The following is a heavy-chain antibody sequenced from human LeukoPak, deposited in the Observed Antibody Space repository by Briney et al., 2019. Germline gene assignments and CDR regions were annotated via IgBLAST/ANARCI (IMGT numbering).Heavy chain of an antibody. V-gene: IGHV1-69*06. CDR2: IIPIFGTX. D-gene: IGHD3-10*01. J-gene: IGHJ4*02. CDR3: AAGTYYSLTTVY. Sequence: SVKVSCKASGGTFSSYAISWVRQAPGQGLEWMGGIIPIFGTXNXAXXFXGXVTMTEDTSTDTAYLELSSLKSEDTAVYYCAAGTYYSLTTVYWGQGTLVTVSS. CDR1: GGTFSSYA.